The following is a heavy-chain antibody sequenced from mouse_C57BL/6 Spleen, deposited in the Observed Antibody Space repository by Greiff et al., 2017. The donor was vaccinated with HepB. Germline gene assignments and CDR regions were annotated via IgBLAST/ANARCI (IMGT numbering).Heavy chain of an antibody. CDR3: ARGGGRGFAY. V-gene: IGHV5-4*03. CDR1: GFTFSSYA. J-gene: IGHJ3*01. Sequence: EVKLMESGGGLVKPGGSLKLSCAASGFTFSSYAMSWVRQTPEKRLEWVATISDGGSYTYYPDNVKGRFTISRDNAKNNLYLQMSHLKSEDTAMYYGARGGGRGFAYWGQGTLVTVSA. CDR2: ISDGGSYT. D-gene: IGHD3-3*01.